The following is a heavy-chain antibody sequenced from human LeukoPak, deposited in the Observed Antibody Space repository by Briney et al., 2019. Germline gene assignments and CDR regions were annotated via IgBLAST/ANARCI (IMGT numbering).Heavy chain of an antibody. CDR2: IIPIFGTA. CDR3: ARARYCSSTSCYSDPYSFDY. Sequence: SVKVSCKASGGTFSSYAISWVRQAPGQGLEWMGGIIPIFGTANYAQKFQGRVTITADESTSTAYMELSSLRSEDTAVYYCARARYCSSTSCYSDPYSFDYWGQGTLVTVSS. D-gene: IGHD2-2*01. V-gene: IGHV1-69*01. J-gene: IGHJ4*02. CDR1: GGTFSSYA.